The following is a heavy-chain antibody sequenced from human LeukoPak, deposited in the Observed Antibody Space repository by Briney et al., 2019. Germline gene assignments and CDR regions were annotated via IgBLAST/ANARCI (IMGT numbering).Heavy chain of an antibody. CDR3: ARGTYYYDSSGYYSNDAFDI. Sequence: SETLSLTCAVSGGSISSSNWWSWVRQPPGKGLGWIGEVYHSGSTNYNPSLKSRVTISVDKSKNQFSLKLSSVTAADTAVYYCARGTYYYDSSGYYSNDAFDIWGQGTMVTVSS. CDR1: GGSISSSNW. J-gene: IGHJ3*02. D-gene: IGHD3-22*01. V-gene: IGHV4-4*02. CDR2: VYHSGST.